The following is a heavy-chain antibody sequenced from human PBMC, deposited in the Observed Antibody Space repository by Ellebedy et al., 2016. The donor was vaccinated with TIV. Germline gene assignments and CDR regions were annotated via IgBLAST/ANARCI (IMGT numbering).Heavy chain of an antibody. D-gene: IGHD6-19*01. Sequence: PGGSLRLSCAASGFTFSNYWMHWVRQAPGQGLVWVSRLRFDGSITNYADSVRGRFTVSRDNAKNPLYLQMGSLRAEDTAHYYCARDQGWAVAGTTRFDCWGQGTLVTVSS. V-gene: IGHV3-74*01. J-gene: IGHJ4*02. CDR2: LRFDGSIT. CDR3: ARDQGWAVAGTTRFDC. CDR1: GFTFSNYW.